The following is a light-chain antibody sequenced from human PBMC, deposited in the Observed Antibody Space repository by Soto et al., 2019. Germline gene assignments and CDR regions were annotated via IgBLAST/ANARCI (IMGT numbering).Light chain of an antibody. CDR1: QSISSY. CDR2: AAV. CDR3: QQSAITPHT. Sequence: DIQMTQSPFSLSASVGDRVTITCRASQSISSYLNWYQQKPGKPPKLLIYAAVSLQSGIPSRFSGSGSGADFTLTISSLQPEDFATYYCQQSAITPHTLGHRAKVDIK. V-gene: IGKV1-39*01. J-gene: IGKJ3*01.